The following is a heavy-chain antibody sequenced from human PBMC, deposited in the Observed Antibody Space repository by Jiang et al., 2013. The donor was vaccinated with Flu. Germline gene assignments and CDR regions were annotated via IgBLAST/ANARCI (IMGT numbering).Heavy chain of an antibody. CDR3: ATDSVTTMVRGVHKGPWDWFDP. Sequence: VSGYTFTDYYMHWVQQAPGKGLEWMGLVDPEDGETIYAEKFQGRVTITADTSTDTAYMELSSLRSEDTAVYYCATDSVTTMVRGVHKGPWDWFDPWGQGTLVTVSS. D-gene: IGHD3-10*01. J-gene: IGHJ5*02. CDR1: GYTFTDYY. CDR2: VDPEDGET. V-gene: IGHV1-69-2*01.